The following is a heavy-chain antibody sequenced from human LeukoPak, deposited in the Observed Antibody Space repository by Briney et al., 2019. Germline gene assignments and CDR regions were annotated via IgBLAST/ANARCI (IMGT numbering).Heavy chain of an antibody. V-gene: IGHV4-59*11. CDR3: AKHLTNAYYDMIWFDP. J-gene: IGHJ5*02. CDR2: IYYSGST. CDR1: GGSISNHY. Sequence: SETLSLTCTVSGGSISNHYWSWIRRAPGKGLEWIGYIYYSGSTNYNPSVKSRVTISVDTSKNQFSLRLSSVTAADTAVYYCAKHLTNAYYDMIWFDPWGQGTLATVSS. D-gene: IGHD3-22*01.